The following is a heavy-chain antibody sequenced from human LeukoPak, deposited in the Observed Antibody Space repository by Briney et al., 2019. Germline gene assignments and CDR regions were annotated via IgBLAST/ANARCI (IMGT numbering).Heavy chain of an antibody. CDR1: GDSVSSNSAA. CDR2: TYYRSKWYN. CDR3: ARSLLGAVAGTIAYFDY. J-gene: IGHJ4*02. D-gene: IGHD6-19*01. Sequence: SQTLSLTCAISGDSVSSNSAAWNWIRQSPSRGLEWLGRTYYRSKWYNDYAVSVKSRITINPGTSKNQFSLQLNSVTPEDTAVYYCARSLLGAVAGTIAYFDYWGQGTLVTVSS. V-gene: IGHV6-1*01.